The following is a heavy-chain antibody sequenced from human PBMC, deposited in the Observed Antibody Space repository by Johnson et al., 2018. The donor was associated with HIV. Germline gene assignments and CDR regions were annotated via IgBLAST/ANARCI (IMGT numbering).Heavy chain of an antibody. J-gene: IGHJ3*02. Sequence: VQLVESGGGVVRPGGSLRLSCAASGFIFDDYGMSWVRQAPGKGLEWVSGINWNGGRTGYADSVKGRFTISRDNSKNTLYLQMNSLRAEDTAVYYCARASSGYYSDAFDIWGQGTLITVSS. V-gene: IGHV3-20*04. CDR2: INWNGGRT. CDR1: GFIFDDYG. CDR3: ARASSGYYSDAFDI. D-gene: IGHD3-22*01.